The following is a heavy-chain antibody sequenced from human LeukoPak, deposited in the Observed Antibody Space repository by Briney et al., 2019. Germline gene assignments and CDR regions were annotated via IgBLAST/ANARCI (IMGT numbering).Heavy chain of an antibody. CDR1: GFTFSSYG. CDR3: ARDMQNYYDSSGYIGYFDY. J-gene: IGHJ4*02. D-gene: IGHD3-22*01. Sequence: GGSLRLSCAASGFTFSSYGMHWVRQAPGKGLEWVAVIWYDGSNKYYADSVKGRFTISRDNSKNTLYLQMNSLRAEDTAVYYCARDMQNYYDSSGYIGYFDYWGQGTLVTVSS. V-gene: IGHV3-33*01. CDR2: IWYDGSNK.